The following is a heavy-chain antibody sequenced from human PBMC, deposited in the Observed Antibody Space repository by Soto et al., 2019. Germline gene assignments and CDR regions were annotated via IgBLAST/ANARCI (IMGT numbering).Heavy chain of an antibody. V-gene: IGHV4-59*08. CDR2: IYYSGST. CDR1: DGSISSYY. J-gene: IGHJ4*02. Sequence: SETLSLTCTVADGSISSYYWSWIRQPPGKGLEWIGYIYYSGSTNYNPSLKSRVTISVDTSKNQFSLKLSSVTAADTAVYYCERYGFGRGYDGGFAYWGQGTLVTVSS. CDR3: ERYGFGRGYDGGFAY. D-gene: IGHD5-12*01.